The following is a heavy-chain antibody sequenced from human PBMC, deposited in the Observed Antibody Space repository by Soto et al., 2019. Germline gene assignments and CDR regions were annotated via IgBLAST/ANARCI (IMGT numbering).Heavy chain of an antibody. CDR1: GFSFNSYR. CDR3: MTEYMGY. V-gene: IGHV3-7*01. J-gene: IGHJ4*02. D-gene: IGHD3-10*01. Sequence: PGGSLRLSCGASGFSFNSYRMSWVRQAPGKGLEWLACVEEDGSDKYYVDSVKGRFTISRDNAKSSVYLQMNSLRAEETAVYYCMTEYMGYWGQGTPVTVSS. CDR2: VEEDGSDK.